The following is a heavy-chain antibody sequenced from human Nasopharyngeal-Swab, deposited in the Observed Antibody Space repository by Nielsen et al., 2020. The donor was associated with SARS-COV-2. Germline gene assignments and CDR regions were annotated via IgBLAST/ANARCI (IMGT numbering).Heavy chain of an antibody. CDR2: MNPNSGNT. V-gene: IGHV1-8*01. D-gene: IGHD5-18*01. J-gene: IGHJ6*02. CDR1: GYTFTSYD. Sequence: ASVKVSCKASGYTFTSYDINWVRQATGQGLEWMGWMNPNSGNTGYAQKFQGRVTMTRNTSISTAYMELSSLRSEDTAVYYCARDRGAAMAGRGWIGGVYYYGMDGWGQGTTVTVSS. CDR3: ARDRGAAMAGRGWIGGVYYYGMDG.